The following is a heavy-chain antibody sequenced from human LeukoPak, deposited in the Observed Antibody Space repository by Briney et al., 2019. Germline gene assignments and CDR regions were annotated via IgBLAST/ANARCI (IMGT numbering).Heavy chain of an antibody. Sequence: SETLSLTCTVSGGSLSGHYWSWIRQPPGKRLEWIGYVSYTGRTKYNPSLQSRVTISIDTSKSQFSLKLTSVTSADTAVYSCARLGSGWYSIFDYWGQGTLVTVSS. V-gene: IGHV4-59*11. CDR1: GGSLSGHY. D-gene: IGHD6-19*01. J-gene: IGHJ4*02. CDR3: ARLGSGWYSIFDY. CDR2: VSYTGRT.